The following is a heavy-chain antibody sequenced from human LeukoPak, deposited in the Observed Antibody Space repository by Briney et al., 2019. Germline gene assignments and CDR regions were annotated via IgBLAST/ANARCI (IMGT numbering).Heavy chain of an antibody. J-gene: IGHJ4*02. Sequence: ASVKVSCKASGYTFTSHGISWVRQAPGQGLEWMGWISAYNGNTNYAQKLQGRVTMTTDTSTSTAYMELRSLRSDDTAVYYCARDRSMVRGESRALGYWGQGTLVTVSS. V-gene: IGHV1-18*01. CDR1: GYTFTSHG. D-gene: IGHD3-10*01. CDR3: ARDRSMVRGESRALGY. CDR2: ISAYNGNT.